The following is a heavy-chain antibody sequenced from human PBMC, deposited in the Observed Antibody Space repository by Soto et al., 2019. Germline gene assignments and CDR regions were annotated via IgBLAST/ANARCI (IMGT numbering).Heavy chain of an antibody. J-gene: IGHJ4*02. Sequence: GGSLRLSCVASGYTFSDYDMNWVRQAPGKGLEWVAYISHSGNTRNYADSVKGRFTISRDNSKNSVYLQMNSLRVEDMAVYYCAKEYGSTWIDHWGQGTPVTVSS. CDR1: GYTFSDYD. CDR3: AKEYGSTWIDH. D-gene: IGHD6-13*01. CDR2: ISHSGNTR. V-gene: IGHV3-48*03.